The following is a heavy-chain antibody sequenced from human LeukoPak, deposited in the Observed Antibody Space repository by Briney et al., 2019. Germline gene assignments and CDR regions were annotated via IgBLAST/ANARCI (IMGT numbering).Heavy chain of an antibody. CDR2: IYDSGAT. CDR1: GSMSNHF. D-gene: IGHD3-10*01. V-gene: IGHV4-59*11. Sequence: SETLSLTCTVFGSMSNHFWSWIRQPPGKGLEWIGYIYDSGATDYNPSLKSRVTMSVDTSANQFSLKLSSVTAADTAVYYCAIPRGPYYYGSGSYYPGLYYWGQGTLVTVSS. J-gene: IGHJ4*02. CDR3: AIPRGPYYYGSGSYYPGLYY.